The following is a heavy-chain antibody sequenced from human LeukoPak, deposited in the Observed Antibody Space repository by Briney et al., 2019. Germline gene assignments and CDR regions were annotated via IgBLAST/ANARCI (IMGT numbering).Heavy chain of an antibody. CDR1: GFTYSSYS. CDR2: ISSSSSTI. CDR3: PREVSSGSPFDY. D-gene: IGHD3-22*01. J-gene: IGHJ4*02. V-gene: IGHV3-48*02. Sequence: GGSLRLSCAASGFTYSSYSMNWVRQAPGKGLEWVSYISSSSSTIYYADSVKGRFTISRDNAKNSLYLQMNSLRDEDTAVYYWPREVSSGSPFDYGGQGPLVTVPS.